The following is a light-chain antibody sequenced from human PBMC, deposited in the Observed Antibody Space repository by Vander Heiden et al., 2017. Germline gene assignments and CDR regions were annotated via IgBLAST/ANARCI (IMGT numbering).Light chain of an antibody. CDR3: QSFDSSLSGSLV. CDR2: GNN. CDR1: SSNIGAGYD. J-gene: IGLJ2*01. Sequence: QSVLTQPPSVSGAPGQRLTISCTGSSSNIGAGYDVHWYQQLPGTAPKLLVYGNNNRPSGVPDRFSGSKSGTSASLAITGLQAEDEADYYCQSFDSSLSGSLVFGGGTKLTVL. V-gene: IGLV1-40*01.